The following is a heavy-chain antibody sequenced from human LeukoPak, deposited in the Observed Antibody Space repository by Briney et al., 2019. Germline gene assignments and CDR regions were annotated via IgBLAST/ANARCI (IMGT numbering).Heavy chain of an antibody. Sequence: GGSLRLSCAASAFAFNDYGIHWVRQAPGKWLEWVAFVQADGVNIHYAASMKGGLSISRETSRSTHYLHINTLRANDTAVYSCPGDPKYEYGPFAYWGQGTLVTVSS. CDR1: AFAFNDYG. CDR3: PGDPKYEYGPFAY. CDR2: VQADGVNI. V-gene: IGHV3-30*02. J-gene: IGHJ4*02. D-gene: IGHD6-6*01.